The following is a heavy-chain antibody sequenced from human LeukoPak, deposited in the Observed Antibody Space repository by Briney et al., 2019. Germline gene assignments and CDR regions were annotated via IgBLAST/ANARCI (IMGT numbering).Heavy chain of an antibody. CDR3: ARRRIDCSGGSCYSGNWFDP. D-gene: IGHD2-15*01. V-gene: IGHV5-51*01. CDR1: GYSFTNYW. Sequence: LGESLKISCKGSGYSFTNYWIGWVRQMPGKGLEWMGIIYPGDSDTRYSPSFQGQVTISADKSISTAYLQWSSLKASDAAMYYCARRRIDCSGGSCYSGNWFDPWGQGTLVTVSS. J-gene: IGHJ5*02. CDR2: IYPGDSDT.